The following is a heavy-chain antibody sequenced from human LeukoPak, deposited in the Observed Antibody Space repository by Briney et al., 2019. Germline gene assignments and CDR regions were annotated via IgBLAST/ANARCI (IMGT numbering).Heavy chain of an antibody. D-gene: IGHD3-10*01. CDR3: ARGGFYGSGSDPHHYRGLDV. CDR1: GYNFTNHD. V-gene: IGHV1-8*01. J-gene: IGHJ6*02. Sequence: ASVKVSCQASGYNFTNHDIHWVRQATGQGLEWMGWINPNTGNMGYAQNFQGRVTMTRNTSISTVYMDLSSLKSDDTAVYHCARGGFYGSGSDPHHYRGLDVWGRGTTVTVSS. CDR2: INPNTGNM.